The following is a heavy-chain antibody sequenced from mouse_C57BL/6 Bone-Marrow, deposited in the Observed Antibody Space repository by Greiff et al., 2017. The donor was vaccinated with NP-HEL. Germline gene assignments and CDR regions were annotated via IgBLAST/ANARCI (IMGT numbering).Heavy chain of an antibody. CDR1: GYTFTSYG. Sequence: VKLMESGAELARPGASVKLSCKASGYTFTSYGISWVKQRTGQGLEWIGEIYPRSGNTYYNEKFKGKATLTADKSSSTAYMELRSLTSEDSAVYFCARKNYDGGYYAMDYWGQGTSVTVSS. CDR2: IYPRSGNT. CDR3: ARKNYDGGYYAMDY. J-gene: IGHJ4*01. V-gene: IGHV1-81*01. D-gene: IGHD2-4*01.